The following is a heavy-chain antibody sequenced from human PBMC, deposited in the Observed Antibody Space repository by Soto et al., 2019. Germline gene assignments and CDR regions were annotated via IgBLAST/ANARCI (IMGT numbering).Heavy chain of an antibody. CDR2: IIPVFGTA. CDR1: GGSLSHYG. D-gene: IGHD3-9*01. CDR3: ARGDATKIVVTTYYAMDV. V-gene: IGHV1-69*12. J-gene: IGHJ6*02. Sequence: QVQLVQSGAEVKKPGSSVKVSCKASGGSLSHYGISWVRQAPGQGLEWMGGIIPVFGTANYAQKFQGRVTIIAYESTSIVYMDVTSLRSEDTAVYYCARGDATKIVVTTYYAMDVWGQGTTVTVSS.